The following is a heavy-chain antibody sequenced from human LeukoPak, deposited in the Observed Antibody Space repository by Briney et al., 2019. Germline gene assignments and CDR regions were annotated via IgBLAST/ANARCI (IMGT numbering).Heavy chain of an antibody. Sequence: GGSLRLSCSASGFTFSRYAMHWVRQAPGKGLEYVSGINDNGGRTHYGDSVKGRFSISRDNPKNTLHLQMSTLRAEDTALYYCVKDVGGSYAFDYWGQGIPVTVAS. CDR1: GFTFSRYA. V-gene: IGHV3-64D*09. CDR3: VKDVGGSYAFDY. CDR2: INDNGGRT. J-gene: IGHJ4*02. D-gene: IGHD1-26*01.